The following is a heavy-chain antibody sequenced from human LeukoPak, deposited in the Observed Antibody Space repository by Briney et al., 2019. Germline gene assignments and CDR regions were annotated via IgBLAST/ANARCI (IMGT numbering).Heavy chain of an antibody. CDR2: INWNGGST. CDR3: ARDDILTGYPTPFDY. Sequence: GGSLRLSCAASGFTFDDYGMSWVRQAPGKGLEWVSGINWNGGSTGYADSVKGRFTISRDNAKNSLYLQMNSLRAEDTALYYCARDDILTGYPTPFDYWGQGTLVTVSS. CDR1: GFTFDDYG. V-gene: IGHV3-20*04. J-gene: IGHJ4*02. D-gene: IGHD3-9*01.